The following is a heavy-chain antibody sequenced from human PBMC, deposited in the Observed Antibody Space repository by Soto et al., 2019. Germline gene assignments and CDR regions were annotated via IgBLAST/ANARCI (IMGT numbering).Heavy chain of an antibody. CDR3: AKDRRGYGKIPDY. D-gene: IGHD5-12*01. CDR1: GFTFSSYA. V-gene: IGHV3-23*01. CDR2: ISGSGGST. J-gene: IGHJ4*02. Sequence: EVQLLESGGGLVQPGGSLRLSCAASGFTFSSYAMSWVRQAPGKGLEWVSAISGSGGSTYYADSVKGRFTISRDNSQNTLYLQMNSLRAEDTAVYYCAKDRRGYGKIPDYWGQGTLVTVSS.